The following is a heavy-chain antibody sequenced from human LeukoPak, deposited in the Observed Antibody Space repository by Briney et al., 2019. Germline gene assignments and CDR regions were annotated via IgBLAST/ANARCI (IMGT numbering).Heavy chain of an antibody. J-gene: IGHJ6*03. D-gene: IGHD6-19*01. V-gene: IGHV1-69*04. Sequence: SVKVSCKASGGTFSSYAISWVRQAPGQGLEWMGRIIPILGIANYAQKFQGRVTITADNSTSTAYMELSSLRSEDTAVYYCARGYSSPPYYYYYYMDVWGKGTTVTVSS. CDR3: ARGYSSPPYYYYYYMDV. CDR2: IIPILGIA. CDR1: GGTFSSYA.